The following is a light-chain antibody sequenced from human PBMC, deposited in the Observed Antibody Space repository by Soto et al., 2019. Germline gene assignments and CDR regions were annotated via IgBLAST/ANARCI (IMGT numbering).Light chain of an antibody. CDR1: QSVLYSSNNKNY. CDR2: WAS. Sequence: DIVMTQSPDSLAVSLGERATINCKSSQSVLYSSNNKNYLAWYQQKPGQPPKLLIYWASTRESGVPDRFSGSGSGTDFTLTISSLQAKDVAVYYCQQYYSTWTFGKGTKVE. J-gene: IGKJ1*01. CDR3: QQYYSTWT. V-gene: IGKV4-1*01.